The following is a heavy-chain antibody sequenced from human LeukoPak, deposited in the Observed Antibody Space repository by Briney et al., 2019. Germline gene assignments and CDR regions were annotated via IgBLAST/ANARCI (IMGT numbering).Heavy chain of an antibody. CDR2: ISGSGGST. Sequence: GGSLRLSCAASGFTFSSYAMSWVRQAPGKGLEWVSAISGSGGSTYYADSVKGRFTISRDNSKNTLHLQMNSLRAEDTAVYYCAKDANTLSSSWYSWNYWGQGTLVTVSS. CDR1: GFTFSSYA. CDR3: AKDANTLSSSWYSWNY. J-gene: IGHJ4*02. V-gene: IGHV3-23*01. D-gene: IGHD6-13*01.